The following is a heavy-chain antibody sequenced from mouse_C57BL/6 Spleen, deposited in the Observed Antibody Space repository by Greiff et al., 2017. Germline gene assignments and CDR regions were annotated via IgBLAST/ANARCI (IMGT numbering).Heavy chain of an antibody. CDR2: INPGCGGT. Sequence: QVHVKQSGAELVRPGTSVKVSCKASGYAFTNYLIEWVKQRPGQGLEWIGVINPGCGGTNYNEKFKGKATMTADKSSSTAYMQHSSLASEDAAVYCCARNYGSPFAYWGQGTLVTVSA. V-gene: IGHV1-54*01. J-gene: IGHJ3*01. D-gene: IGHD1-1*01. CDR3: ARNYGSPFAY. CDR1: GYAFTNYL.